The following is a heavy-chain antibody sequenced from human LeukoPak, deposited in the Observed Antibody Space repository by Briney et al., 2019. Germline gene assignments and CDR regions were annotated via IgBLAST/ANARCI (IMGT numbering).Heavy chain of an antibody. Sequence: PGGSLRLSCAASGFTFDDYTMHWVRQAPGRGLEWVSLISWDGGSTNYVDSVRGRFTISRDNNKNSLYLQMNSLRTEDSALYYCAKDIDYGGDFGPLFDSWGQGTLVTVSS. CDR3: AKDIDYGGDFGPLFDS. V-gene: IGHV3-43*01. D-gene: IGHD4-23*01. CDR2: ISWDGGST. J-gene: IGHJ4*02. CDR1: GFTFDDYT.